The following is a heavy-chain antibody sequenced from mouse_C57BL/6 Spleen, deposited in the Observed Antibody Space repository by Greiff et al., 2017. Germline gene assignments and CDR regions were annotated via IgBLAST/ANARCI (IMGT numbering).Heavy chain of an antibody. CDR2: INPNNGGT. D-gene: IGHD3-2*01. J-gene: IGHJ1*03. CDR1: GYTFTDYY. V-gene: IGHV1-18*01. Sequence: EVMLVESGPELVKPGASVKITCKASGYTFTDYYMDWVKQSHGKSLEWIGDINPNNGGTIYHQKFQGKATFTVDKSSSTAYMELRSLTSEDTADYYCARRRQWYFDVWGTGTSVTVSS. CDR3: ARRRQWYFDV.